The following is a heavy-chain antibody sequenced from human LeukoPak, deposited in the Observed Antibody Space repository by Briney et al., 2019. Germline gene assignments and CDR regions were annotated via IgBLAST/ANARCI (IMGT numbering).Heavy chain of an antibody. Sequence: SETLSLTCTVSGASISSGGHYWSWIRQHPGKGLEWIGYIYYSGSTYYNPSLKSRLIISLDTSKNHFSLNLGSVTAADTAVYYCASTLYYYYVDVWGKGTTVTVSS. CDR1: GASISSGGHY. CDR3: ASTLYYYYVDV. J-gene: IGHJ6*03. CDR2: IYYSGST. V-gene: IGHV4-31*03.